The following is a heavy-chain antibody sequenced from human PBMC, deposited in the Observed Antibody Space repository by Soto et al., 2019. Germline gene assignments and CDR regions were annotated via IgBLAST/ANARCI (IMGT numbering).Heavy chain of an antibody. Sequence: GGSLRLSCAASGFTFSGYAMSWVRQAPGKGLEWVSAISGSGGSTYYADSVKGRFTISRDNSKNTLYLQMNSLRAEDTAVYYCAKETYGDLETRDAFDIWGQGIMVTVSS. CDR2: ISGSGGST. CDR1: GFTFSGYA. D-gene: IGHD4-17*01. CDR3: AKETYGDLETRDAFDI. J-gene: IGHJ3*02. V-gene: IGHV3-23*01.